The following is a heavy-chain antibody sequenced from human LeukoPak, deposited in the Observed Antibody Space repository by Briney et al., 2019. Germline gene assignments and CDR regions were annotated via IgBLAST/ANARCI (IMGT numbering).Heavy chain of an antibody. CDR3: ARGGTQLTFPV. CDR2: MYYSGSA. Sequence: SETLSLTCSVSGGSISSYYWSWIRQPPGKGLEWIGYMYYSGSANYNPSLKSRVTMSVDTSKNHFSLNLASVTAADTAVYYCARGGTQLTFPVWGQGTLVTVSS. CDR1: GGSISSYY. J-gene: IGHJ4*02. V-gene: IGHV4-59*01. D-gene: IGHD4/OR15-4a*01.